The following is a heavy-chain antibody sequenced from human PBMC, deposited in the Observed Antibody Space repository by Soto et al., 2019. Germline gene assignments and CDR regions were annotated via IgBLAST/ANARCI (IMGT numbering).Heavy chain of an antibody. CDR3: ARSSLPRRWFDP. CDR1: GGSISSGDYY. V-gene: IGHV4-30-4*01. J-gene: IGHJ5*02. CDR2: IYYSGST. Sequence: SETLSLTCTVSGGSISSGDYYWSWIRQPPGKGLEWIGYIYYSGSTYYNPSLKSRVTISVDTSKNQFSLKLSSVTAADTAVYYCARSSLPRRWFDPWGQGTLVTVSS.